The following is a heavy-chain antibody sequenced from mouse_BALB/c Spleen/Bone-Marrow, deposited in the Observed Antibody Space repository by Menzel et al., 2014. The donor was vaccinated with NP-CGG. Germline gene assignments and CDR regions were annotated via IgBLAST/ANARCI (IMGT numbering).Heavy chain of an antibody. J-gene: IGHJ4*01. CDR1: GYTFTTYT. Sequence: QVQLKESGAELARPGASVKMSCRASGYTFTTYTMHWVKQRPGRGLEWIGYINPSSGYTYYNQKFKDKATLTADKSSSAAYLQLSSLTSEDSAVYYCARVYGNYDAMDYWGQGTSVTVSS. CDR3: ARVYGNYDAMDY. D-gene: IGHD2-1*01. V-gene: IGHV1-4*01. CDR2: INPSSGYT.